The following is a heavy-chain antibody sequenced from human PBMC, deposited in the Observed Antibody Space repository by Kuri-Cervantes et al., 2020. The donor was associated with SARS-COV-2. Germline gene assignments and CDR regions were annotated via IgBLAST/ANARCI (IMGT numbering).Heavy chain of an antibody. V-gene: IGHV3-7*01. CDR3: ARDLKYWYFDL. CDR2: IKQDGSEK. Sequence: GESLKISCAASGFTFSSYAMSWVRQAPGKGLEWVANIKQDGSEKYYVDSVKGRFTISRDNAKNSLYLQMNSLRAEDTAVYYCARDLKYWYFDLWGRGTLVTVSS. J-gene: IGHJ2*01. CDR1: GFTFSSYA.